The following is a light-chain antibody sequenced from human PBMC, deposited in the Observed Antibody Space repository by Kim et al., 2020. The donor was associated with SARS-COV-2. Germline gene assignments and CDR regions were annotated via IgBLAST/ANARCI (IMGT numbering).Light chain of an antibody. Sequence: SVSPGERATLSCRASQNVFSNLAWYQQKPGQPPRLLIYSASTRAAGIPARFSGSGSGTEFTLVISSLQSDDFAVYYCQQHNSWWTFGQGTKVEIK. CDR2: SAS. CDR1: QNVFSN. CDR3: QQHNSWWT. J-gene: IGKJ1*01. V-gene: IGKV3-15*01.